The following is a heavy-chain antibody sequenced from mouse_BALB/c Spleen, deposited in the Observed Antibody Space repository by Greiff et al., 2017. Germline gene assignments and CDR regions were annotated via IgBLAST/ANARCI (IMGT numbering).Heavy chain of an antibody. J-gene: IGHJ3*01. CDR1: GDSITSGY. Sequence: EVQLVESGPSLVKPSQTLSLTCSVTGDSITSGYWNWIRKFPGNKLEYMGYISYSGSTYYNPSLKSRISITRDTSKNQYYLQLNSVTTEDTATYYCARRGYGNYEGWFAYWGQGTLVTVSA. D-gene: IGHD2-1*01. CDR3: ARRGYGNYEGWFAY. CDR2: ISYSGST. V-gene: IGHV3-8*02.